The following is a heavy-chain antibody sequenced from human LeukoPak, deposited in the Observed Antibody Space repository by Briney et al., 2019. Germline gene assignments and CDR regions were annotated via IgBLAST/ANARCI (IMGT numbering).Heavy chain of an antibody. CDR2: ILPILYET. D-gene: IGHD7-27*01. J-gene: IGHJ4*02. CDR3: AWGELGMGEGYFDY. V-gene: IGHV1-69*02. CDR1: GGTLRTYT. Sequence: SVKVSCKASGGTLRTYTINGVRQAPGQALEWMGKILPILYETNYAHKFQGRVKITADESTSTAYMELSSLRSEDTAIYYWAWGELGMGEGYFDYWGEGTLVTVSS.